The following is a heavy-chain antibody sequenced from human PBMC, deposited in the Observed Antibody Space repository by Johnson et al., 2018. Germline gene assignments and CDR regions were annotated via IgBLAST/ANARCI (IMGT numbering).Heavy chain of an antibody. CDR1: GFTFSNYD. CDR2: LGPAGDT. V-gene: IGHV3-13*01. J-gene: IGHJ6*02. CDR3: ARALHDYDGSGDYPHYDYYARDV. D-gene: IGHD3-22*01. Sequence: EVQLVESGGGLVQPGGSLRLSCAASGFTFSNYDMHWVRQATGKGLEWVSALGPAGDTYYPGSVMGRFTISIEKGKNSLYLKRNRVGAGDTAVYYCARALHDYDGSGDYPHYDYYARDVWGQGTTVTVSS.